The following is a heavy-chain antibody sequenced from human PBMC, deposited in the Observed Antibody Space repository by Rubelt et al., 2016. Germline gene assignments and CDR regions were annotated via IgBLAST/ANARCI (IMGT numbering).Heavy chain of an antibody. Sequence: GVEWVAVISYDGSNKYYADSVKGRFTISRDNSKNTLYLQMNSLRAEDTAGYYCARDDTRSWSMDVWGQGTTVTVSS. D-gene: IGHD6-13*01. CDR2: ISYDGSNK. J-gene: IGHJ6*02. V-gene: IGHV3-30*04. CDR3: ARDDTRSWSMDV.